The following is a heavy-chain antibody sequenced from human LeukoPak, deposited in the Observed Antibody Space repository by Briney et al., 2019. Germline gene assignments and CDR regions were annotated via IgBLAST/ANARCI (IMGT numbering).Heavy chain of an antibody. V-gene: IGHV7-4-1*02. J-gene: IGHJ3*01. D-gene: IGHD3-22*01. CDR3: ARVRSAYYRDASDF. Sequence: ASVKVSCKASGYTFTTYAMNWVRQAPGQGLEWMGWINTNTGNPTYAQGFTGRFVFSLDTSVSTAYLQISSLKAEDTAVYYCARVRSAYYRDASDFWGQGTMVTVSS. CDR2: INTNTGNP. CDR1: GYTFTTYA.